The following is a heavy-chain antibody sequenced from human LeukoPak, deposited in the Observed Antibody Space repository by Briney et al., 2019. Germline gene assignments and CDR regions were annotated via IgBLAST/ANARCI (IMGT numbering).Heavy chain of an antibody. CDR2: ISSSGSTI. D-gene: IGHD6-13*01. V-gene: IGHV3-11*01. J-gene: IGHJ6*02. CDR1: GFTFSDYY. CDR3: ARDGYSSSWYGPRRLPYGMDV. Sequence: GGSLRLSCAASGFTFSDYYMSWIRQAPGKGLEWVSYISSSGSTIYYADSVKGRFTISRDNAKNSLYLQMNSLRAGDTAVYYCARDGYSSSWYGPRRLPYGMDVWGQGTTVTVSS.